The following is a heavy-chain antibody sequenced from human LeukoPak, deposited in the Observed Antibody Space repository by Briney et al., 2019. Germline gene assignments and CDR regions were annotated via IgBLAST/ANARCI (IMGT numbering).Heavy chain of an antibody. D-gene: IGHD3-22*01. CDR2: TYYRSKWYN. Sequence: SQTLSLTRAISGDSVSSNSAAWNWIRQSPSRGLEWLGRTYYRSKWYNDYAVSVKSRITINPDTSKNQFSLQLNSVTPEDTAVYYCARSVRYYYDSSGYSHFDYWGQGTLVTVSS. CDR1: GDSVSSNSAA. J-gene: IGHJ4*02. V-gene: IGHV6-1*01. CDR3: ARSVRYYYDSSGYSHFDY.